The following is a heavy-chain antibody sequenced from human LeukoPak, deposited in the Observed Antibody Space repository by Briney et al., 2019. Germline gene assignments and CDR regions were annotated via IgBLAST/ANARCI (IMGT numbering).Heavy chain of an antibody. D-gene: IGHD2-21*02. CDR3: ARAYCGGDCYSDYRVGFDY. Sequence: ASVKVSCKASGYTFTAYFMHWVRQAPGQGLEWVGWINPNSGGTSYARKFQGRVALTRDTSISTAYMELSRLTSDDAAVYYCARAYCGGDCYSDYRVGFDYWGQGTLVTVSS. V-gene: IGHV1-2*02. CDR2: INPNSGGT. CDR1: GYTFTAYF. J-gene: IGHJ4*02.